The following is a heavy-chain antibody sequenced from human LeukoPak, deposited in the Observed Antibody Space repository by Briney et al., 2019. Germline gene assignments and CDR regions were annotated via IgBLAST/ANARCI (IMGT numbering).Heavy chain of an antibody. CDR1: GYTFTGYY. CDR3: ARGGIAARPYYYYMDV. J-gene: IGHJ6*03. V-gene: IGHV1-2*06. D-gene: IGHD6-6*01. Sequence: ASVRVSCKASGYTFTGYYMHWVRQAPGQGLEWKGRINPNSGGTNYAQKFQGRVTMTRDTSISTAYMELSRLRSDDTAVYYCARGGIAARPYYYYMDVWGKGTTVTVSS. CDR2: INPNSGGT.